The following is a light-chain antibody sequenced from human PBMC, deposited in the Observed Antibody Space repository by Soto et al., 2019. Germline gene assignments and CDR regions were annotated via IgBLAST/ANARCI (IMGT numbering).Light chain of an antibody. CDR1: QSINSH. J-gene: IGKJ4*01. CDR2: DTS. V-gene: IGKV3-11*01. CDR3: QQRSNWPLT. Sequence: EIVLTQSPATLSLSPGERATLSCRASQSINSHLVWYQQKPGQAPRLLMYDTSIRATDIPARFSGSGSGTDLTLAISSLEPEDFAIYYCQQRSNWPLTFGGGTKVEIK.